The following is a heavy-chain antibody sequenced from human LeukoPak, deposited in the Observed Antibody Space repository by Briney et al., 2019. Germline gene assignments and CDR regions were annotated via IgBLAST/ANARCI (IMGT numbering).Heavy chain of an antibody. D-gene: IGHD5-18*01. Sequence: SETLSLTCTVSGGSISSSSYYWGWIRQPPGKGLEWIGRIYYSGSTYYNPSLKSRVTISVDTSKDQFSLKLSSVTAADTAVYYCVVSNPEASEDSWGYSYGDPLFDPWGQGTLVTVSS. V-gene: IGHV4-39*07. CDR2: IYYSGST. CDR1: GGSISSSSYY. CDR3: VVSNPEASEDSWGYSYGDPLFDP. J-gene: IGHJ5*02.